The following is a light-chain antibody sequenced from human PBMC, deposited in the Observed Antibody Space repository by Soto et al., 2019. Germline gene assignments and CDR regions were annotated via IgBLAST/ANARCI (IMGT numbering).Light chain of an antibody. CDR2: DAS. Sequence: DIQMTQSPSSLSASVGDRVTITCQASQDISNYLNWYQQKPGKAPKLLIYDASNLETGVPSRFSGSGSGTDFTFTISSLQPEDIATYYCQQYSGDSRTFGQGTKVDIK. J-gene: IGKJ1*01. CDR3: QQYSGDSRT. V-gene: IGKV1-33*01. CDR1: QDISNY.